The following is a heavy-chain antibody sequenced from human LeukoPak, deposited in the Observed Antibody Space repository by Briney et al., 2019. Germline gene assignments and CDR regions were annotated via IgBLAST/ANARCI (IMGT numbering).Heavy chain of an antibody. CDR2: ISWNSGTI. D-gene: IGHD5-12*01. V-gene: IGHV3-9*01. CDR1: GFTFDDYA. Sequence: GRSLRLSCAASGFTFDDYAMDWVRQAPGKGLEWVSGISWNSGTIGYADSAKGRFTISRDNAKNSLYLQMNSLRAEDTALYYCAKGSRPDIVATRVDFWGQGTLVTVSS. J-gene: IGHJ4*02. CDR3: AKGSRPDIVATRVDF.